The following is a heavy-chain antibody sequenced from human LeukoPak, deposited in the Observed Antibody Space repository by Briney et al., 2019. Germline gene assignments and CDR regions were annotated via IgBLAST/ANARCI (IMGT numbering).Heavy chain of an antibody. J-gene: IGHJ5*02. D-gene: IGHD3-10*01. CDR2: TYYSGSA. CDR3: ARGFGDWGLSWFDP. CDR1: GGSVSSGSYY. V-gene: IGHV4-61*03. Sequence: SETLSLTCTVSGGSVSSGSYYWRWIRQPPGKGLEWLGYTYYSGSAKYNPSLKSQVTISVKTSKNHFLLKWTSVTPPAPAVYYCARGFGDWGLSWFDPWGQGTLVTVSS.